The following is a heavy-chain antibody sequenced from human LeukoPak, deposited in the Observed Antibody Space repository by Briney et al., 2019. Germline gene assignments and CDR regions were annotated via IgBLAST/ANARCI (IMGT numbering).Heavy chain of an antibody. V-gene: IGHV1-18*01. CDR1: GYTFTSYD. Sequence: ASVKVSCKASGYTFTSYDINWVRQAPGQGLEWMGWISAYNSNTNYAQKLQGRVTMTTDTSTSTAYMELRSLRSDDTAVYYCARGPIAGPQDYWGQGTLVTVSS. CDR3: ARGPIAGPQDY. CDR2: ISAYNSNT. J-gene: IGHJ4*02. D-gene: IGHD6-13*01.